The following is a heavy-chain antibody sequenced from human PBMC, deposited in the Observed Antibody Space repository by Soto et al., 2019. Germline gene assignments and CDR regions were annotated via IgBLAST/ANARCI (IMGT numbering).Heavy chain of an antibody. CDR2: ISSSSSTI. J-gene: IGHJ4*02. CDR3: ARNYYDSSGYQYGIDY. CDR1: GFTFSSYS. D-gene: IGHD3-22*01. V-gene: IGHV3-48*02. Sequence: PGGSLRLSCAASGFTFSSYSMNWVRQAPGKGLEWVSYISSSSSTIYYADSVKGRFTISRDNAKNSLYLQMNSLRDEDTAVYYCARNYYDSSGYQYGIDYWGQGTLVTVSS.